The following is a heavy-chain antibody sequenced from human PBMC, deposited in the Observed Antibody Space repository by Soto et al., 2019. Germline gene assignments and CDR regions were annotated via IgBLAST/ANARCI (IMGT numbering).Heavy chain of an antibody. D-gene: IGHD3-10*01. CDR2: LSSSADYI. J-gene: IGHJ4*02. CDR3: ARWSYYGSARAEEY. Sequence: EVQLLESGGDLVQPGGSLRLSCVASGFTFSNHAMSWVRQAPGKGLEWVSTLSSSADYIYYADSVKGRFTISRDNYRKSLYLQMNRLRAEDTAVYYCARWSYYGSARAEEYWGQGTLVTVSS. V-gene: IGHV3-23*01. CDR1: GFTFSNHA.